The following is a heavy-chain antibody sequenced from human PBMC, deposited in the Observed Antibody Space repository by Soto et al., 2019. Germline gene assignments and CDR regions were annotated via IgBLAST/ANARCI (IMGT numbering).Heavy chain of an antibody. Sequence: QVQLVQSGAEVKKPGASVKVSCKASGYTCTSYDVNWVRQANGQGLEWRGWMNPNSGNTGYAQKFQGRVTLTRNTSLSTAYMELSSLRSEDTAVYDCAREQQGRGFDPWGPGTLVTVSS. CDR3: AREQQGRGFDP. CDR2: MNPNSGNT. V-gene: IGHV1-8*01. D-gene: IGHD6-13*01. J-gene: IGHJ5*02. CDR1: GYTCTSYD.